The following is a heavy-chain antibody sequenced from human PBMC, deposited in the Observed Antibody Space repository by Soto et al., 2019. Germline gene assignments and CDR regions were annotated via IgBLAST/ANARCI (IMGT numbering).Heavy chain of an antibody. CDR1: GSTFPSYG. D-gene: IGHD6-13*01. CDR2: ISAYNGNT. Sequence: QVQLVQSGAEVKKPGASGKVSCKASGSTFPSYGIIWVRQAPGQGLEWMGWISAYNGNTNYAQKLQGRVTMTPDTSTSTAYMELRSLRSDDTAVYYCARDVRNSWGEHMDVWGKGTTVTVS. V-gene: IGHV1-18*01. CDR3: ARDVRNSWGEHMDV. J-gene: IGHJ6*03.